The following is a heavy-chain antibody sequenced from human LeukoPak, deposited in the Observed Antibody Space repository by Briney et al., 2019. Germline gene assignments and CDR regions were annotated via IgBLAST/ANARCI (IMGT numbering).Heavy chain of an antibody. V-gene: IGHV5-51*01. CDR3: ARQFRDSSGYYSYYFDY. J-gene: IGHJ4*02. CDR2: IYPGDSDT. Sequence: GESLKISCEVSGESFTTYWIGWVRQMPGRGLEWMGIIYPGDSDTRYSPSFQGQVTISADKSISTAYLQWSSLKASDTAMYYCARQFRDSSGYYSYYFDYWGQGTLVTVSS. D-gene: IGHD3-22*01. CDR1: GESFTTYW.